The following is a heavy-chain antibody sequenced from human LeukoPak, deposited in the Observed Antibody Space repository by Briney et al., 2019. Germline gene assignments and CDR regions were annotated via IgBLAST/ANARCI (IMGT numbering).Heavy chain of an antibody. V-gene: IGHV1-2*02. CDR3: ARDLSLRAMVSFDFDY. CDR1: GYTFTGYY. D-gene: IGHD5-18*01. Sequence: ASVKVSCKASGYTFTGYYMHWVRQAPGQGLEWMGWINPNSGGTNYAQKFQGRVTMTRDTSISTAYMELSRLRSDDTAVYYCARDLSLRAMVSFDFDYWGQGTLVTVSS. J-gene: IGHJ4*02. CDR2: INPNSGGT.